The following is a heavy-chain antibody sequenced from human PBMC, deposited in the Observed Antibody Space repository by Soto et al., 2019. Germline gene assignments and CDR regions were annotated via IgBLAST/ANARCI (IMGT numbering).Heavy chain of an antibody. V-gene: IGHV1-69*06. CDR2: IIPIFGTA. CDR1: GGTFSSYA. J-gene: IGHJ6*02. Sequence: QVQLVQSGAEVKKPGSSAKVSCKASGGTFSSYAISWVRQAPGQGLEWMGGIIPIFGTANYAQKFQGRVTITADKSTSTAYMELSSLRSEDTAVYYCARALGNLRDPYYGMDVWGQGTTVTVSS. CDR3: ARALGNLRDPYYGMDV. D-gene: IGHD3-16*01.